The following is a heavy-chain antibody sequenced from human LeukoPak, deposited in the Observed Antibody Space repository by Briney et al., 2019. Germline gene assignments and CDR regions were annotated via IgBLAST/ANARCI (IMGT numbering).Heavy chain of an antibody. CDR1: GGSISSYY. Sequence: PSETLSLTCTVSGGSISSYYWSWIRQSPGKGLEWIGYIYYSGSTNYNPSLKSRVTISVDTSKNQFSLKLSSVTAADTAVYYCARGKKKQWLAPGFDYWGQGTLVTVSS. V-gene: IGHV4-59*08. CDR3: ARGKKKQWLAPGFDY. CDR2: IYYSGST. D-gene: IGHD6-19*01. J-gene: IGHJ4*02.